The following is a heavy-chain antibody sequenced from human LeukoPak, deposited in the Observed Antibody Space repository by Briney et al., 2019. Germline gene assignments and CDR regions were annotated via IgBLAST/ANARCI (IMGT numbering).Heavy chain of an antibody. V-gene: IGHV3-21*01. Sequence: GGSLRLSCAASEFTFSNYKMNWVRQAPGKGREGVSSISSSSIYIYYADSVKGRFTISRDNDKNSLYLQMNSLRAEDTAVYYCARGKTSQNIVTRKTYNWFDPWGQGTLVTAS. D-gene: IGHD2/OR15-2a*01. CDR2: ISSSSIYI. CDR3: ARGKTSQNIVTRKTYNWFDP. CDR1: EFTFSNYK. J-gene: IGHJ5*02.